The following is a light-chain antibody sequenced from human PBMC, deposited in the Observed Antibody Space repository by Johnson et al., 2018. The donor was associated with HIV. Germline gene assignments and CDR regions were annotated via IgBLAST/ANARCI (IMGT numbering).Light chain of an antibody. V-gene: IGLV1-51*02. Sequence: SVLTQPPSVSAAPGQKVTISCSGSSSDMGNYAVSWYQQLPGTAPKLLIYENNKRPSGIPDRFSGSKSDTSATLAITGLQTGDEADYYCGTWDSSVSAYVFGSGTKVTVL. CDR2: ENN. CDR3: GTWDSSVSAYV. J-gene: IGLJ1*01. CDR1: SSDMGNYA.